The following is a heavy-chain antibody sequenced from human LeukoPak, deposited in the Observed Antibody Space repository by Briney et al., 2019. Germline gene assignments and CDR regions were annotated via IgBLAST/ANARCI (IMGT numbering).Heavy chain of an antibody. CDR1: GFTFDDYA. Sequence: PGGSLRLSCAASGFTFDDYAMHWVRQAPGKGLGWVSGISWNSGSIGYADSVKGRFTISRDNAKNSLYLQMNSLRAEDTALYYCAKDGTNWGQGTMVTVSS. J-gene: IGHJ3*01. CDR2: ISWNSGSI. V-gene: IGHV3-9*01. CDR3: AKDGTN. D-gene: IGHD1/OR15-1a*01.